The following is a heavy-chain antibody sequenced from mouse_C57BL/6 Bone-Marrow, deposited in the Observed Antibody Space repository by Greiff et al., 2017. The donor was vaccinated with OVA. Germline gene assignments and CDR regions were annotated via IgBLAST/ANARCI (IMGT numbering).Heavy chain of an antibody. J-gene: IGHJ3*01. CDR3: ANSSGYPWFAY. Sequence: EVKLQESGPGLVKPSQSLSLTCSVTGYSITSGYYWNWIRQFPGNKLEWMGYISYDGSNNYNPSLKNRISITRDTSKNQFFLKLNSVTTEDTATYYCANSSGYPWFAYWGQGTLVTVSA. V-gene: IGHV3-6*01. CDR2: ISYDGSN. CDR1: GYSITSGYY. D-gene: IGHD3-2*02.